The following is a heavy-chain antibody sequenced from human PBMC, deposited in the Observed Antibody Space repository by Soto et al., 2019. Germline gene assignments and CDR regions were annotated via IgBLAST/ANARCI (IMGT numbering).Heavy chain of an antibody. CDR1: GGSFIGYY. CDR3: ARGVYVSSDYVDYYCYYYGMDV. Sequence: SETLSLACAVYGGSFIGYYWSWIRQPPGKGLEWVGEINHSGSTNYNPSLKSHVTISVDTSKNQFSLKLSSVTAADTAVYYCARGVYVSSDYVDYYCYYYGMDVWGQGTTVTSP. J-gene: IGHJ6*02. CDR2: INHSGST. D-gene: IGHD4-17*01. V-gene: IGHV4-34*01.